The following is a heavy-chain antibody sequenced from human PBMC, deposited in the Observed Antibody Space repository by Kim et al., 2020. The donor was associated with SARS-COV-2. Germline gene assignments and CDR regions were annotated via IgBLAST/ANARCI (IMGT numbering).Heavy chain of an antibody. Sequence: SETLSLTCAVYGGSFSGYYWSWIRQPPGKGLEWIGEINHSGSTNYNPSLKSRVTISVDTSKNQFSLKLSSVTAADTAVYYCARGGGVYSFYGMVVWGQGTTVTVSS. D-gene: IGHD5-18*01. J-gene: IGHJ6*02. CDR2: INHSGST. V-gene: IGHV4-34*01. CDR1: GGSFSGYY. CDR3: ARGGGVYSFYGMVV.